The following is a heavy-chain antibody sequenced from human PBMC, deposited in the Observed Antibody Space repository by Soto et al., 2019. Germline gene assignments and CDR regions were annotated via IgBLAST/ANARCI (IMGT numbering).Heavy chain of an antibody. CDR2: ISAGNGQT. CDR1: GYSFTNYG. CDR3: ARGSSSWENYYFYGLDV. V-gene: IGHV1-3*01. J-gene: IGHJ6*02. D-gene: IGHD6-13*01. Sequence: QVPLVQSGAEVKKPGASVKVSCKTSGYSFTNYGIHWVRQAPGQRPEWMGWISAGNGQTKYSQRFQGRVTITRDTSANTADMDLSSLTSEDTGVYYCARGSSSWENYYFYGLDVWGQGTTVTVSS.